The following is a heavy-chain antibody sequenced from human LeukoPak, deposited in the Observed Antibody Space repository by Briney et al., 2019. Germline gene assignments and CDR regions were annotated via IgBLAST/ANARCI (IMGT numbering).Heavy chain of an antibody. Sequence: SQTLSLTCTVSGGSISSGDYYWSWIRQPPGKGLEWIGYIYYSGSTYYNPSLKSRVTISVDTSKNQFSLKLSSVTAADTAVYYCARVILVGATLRGPFDYWGQGTLVTASS. CDR1: GGSISSGDYY. D-gene: IGHD1-26*01. V-gene: IGHV4-30-4*08. CDR2: IYYSGST. J-gene: IGHJ4*02. CDR3: ARVILVGATLRGPFDY.